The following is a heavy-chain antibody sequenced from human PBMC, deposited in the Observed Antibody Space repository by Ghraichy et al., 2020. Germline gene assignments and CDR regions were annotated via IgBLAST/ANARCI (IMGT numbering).Heavy chain of an antibody. V-gene: IGHV3-64D*06. CDR3: VNLYSGY. CDR1: GFTFSNYP. J-gene: IGHJ4*02. D-gene: IGHD2-2*02. Sequence: GGSLRLSCSASGFTFSNYPMHWVRQAPGKGLEYVSAISSNGGSTYFADSVKGRFTISRDNSQNTLYLQMSSRRAEDTAVYYCVNLYSGYWGQGTLVTVSS. CDR2: ISSNGGST.